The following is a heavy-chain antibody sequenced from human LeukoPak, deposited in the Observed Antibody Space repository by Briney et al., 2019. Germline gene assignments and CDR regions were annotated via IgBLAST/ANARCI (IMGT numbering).Heavy chain of an antibody. J-gene: IGHJ3*02. CDR1: GYSISSGYY. D-gene: IGHD5-24*01. Sequence: SETLSLTCAVSGYSISSGYYWGWIRQPPGKGLEWIGSIYHSGSTYYNPSLKSRVTISVDTSENQFSLKLSSVTAADTAVYYCARERRDGYSAEGGDAFDIWGQGIMVTVSS. V-gene: IGHV4-38-2*02. CDR3: ARERRDGYSAEGGDAFDI. CDR2: IYHSGST.